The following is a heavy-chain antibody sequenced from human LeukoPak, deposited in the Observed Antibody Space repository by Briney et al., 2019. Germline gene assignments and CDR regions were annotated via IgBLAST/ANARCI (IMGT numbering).Heavy chain of an antibody. Sequence: ETQSLTCSLSSHPIRRGQWVGLRGPRGKALEWIGYSSYTGGTKYSPSLKSRVTISLDTSTNQFSLKLNSVTAADTAMYYCARRRADTSVGDTLDIWGQGTMVSVSS. CDR2: SSYTGGT. V-gene: IGHV4-59*08. J-gene: IGHJ3*02. CDR1: SHPIRRGQ. CDR3: ARRRADTSVGDTLDI. D-gene: IGHD5-18*01.